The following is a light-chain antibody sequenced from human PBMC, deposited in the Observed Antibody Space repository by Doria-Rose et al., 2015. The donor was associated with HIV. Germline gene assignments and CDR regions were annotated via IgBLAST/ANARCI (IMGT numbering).Light chain of an antibody. CDR2: DAS. CDR3: QQYGTSRGT. V-gene: IGKV3-20*01. J-gene: IGKJ5*01. CDR1: QRVKSSY. Sequence: EIVLTQSPGTLSLSPGERANLSCRASQRVKSSYLAWYQHKPGQAPRLLIYDASTRATGIPDRFSGSGSGTDFTLTISRLEPEDVAVYYCQQYGTSRGTFGQGTRLEIK.